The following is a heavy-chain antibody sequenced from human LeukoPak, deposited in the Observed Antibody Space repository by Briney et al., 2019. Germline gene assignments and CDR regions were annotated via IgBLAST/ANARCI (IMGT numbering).Heavy chain of an antibody. D-gene: IGHD4-17*01. Sequence: GGSLRLSCTASGLTFGDYAMSWVRQAPGKGLEWVGRIKSKTDGGTTDYAAPVIGRFTISRDDSKNTLYLQMNSLKTEDTAVYYCTTDWGAYGDFCYWGQGTLVTVSS. CDR1: GLTFGDYA. J-gene: IGHJ4*02. CDR3: TTDWGAYGDFCY. V-gene: IGHV3-15*01. CDR2: IKSKTDGGTT.